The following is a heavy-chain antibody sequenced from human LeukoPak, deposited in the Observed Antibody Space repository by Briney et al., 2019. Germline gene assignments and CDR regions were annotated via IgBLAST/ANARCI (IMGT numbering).Heavy chain of an antibody. Sequence: PSETLSLTCTVSGGSIGSYYWSWIRQPPGKGLEWIGYIYYSGSTNYNPSLKSRVTISVDTSKNQFSLKLSSVTAADTAVYYCARESGRSSGYYYSGGDAFDIWGQGTMVTVSS. V-gene: IGHV4-59*01. J-gene: IGHJ3*02. D-gene: IGHD3-22*01. CDR2: IYYSGST. CDR3: ARESGRSSGYYYSGGDAFDI. CDR1: GGSIGSYY.